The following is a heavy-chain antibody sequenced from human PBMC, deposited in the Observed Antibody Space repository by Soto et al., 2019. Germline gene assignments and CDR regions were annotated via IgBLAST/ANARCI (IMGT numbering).Heavy chain of an antibody. CDR3: ARANYDILTLPTLYYFDY. CDR1: GGSFSGYY. D-gene: IGHD3-9*01. V-gene: IGHV4-34*01. Sequence: PSETLSLTCAVYGGSFSGYYWSWIRQPPGKGLEWIGEINHSGSTNYNPSLKSRVTISVDTSKNQFSLKLSSVTAADTAVYYCARANYDILTLPTLYYFDYWGQGTLVTVSS. J-gene: IGHJ4*02. CDR2: INHSGST.